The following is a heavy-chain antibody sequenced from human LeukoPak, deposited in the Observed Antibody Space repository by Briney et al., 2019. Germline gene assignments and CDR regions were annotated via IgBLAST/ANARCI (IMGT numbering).Heavy chain of an antibody. Sequence: SETLSLTCTVSGYSISSGDYYWSWIRQPPGKGLEWIGSIYYSRTTYYNPSLKSRITTSVDTSKNQFSLNLNSVTAADTAVYYCASWGRRGSWFDPWGQGTLVTVSS. J-gene: IGHJ5*02. V-gene: IGHV4-30-4*01. D-gene: IGHD1-26*01. CDR3: ASWGRRGSWFDP. CDR2: IYYSRTT. CDR1: GYSISSGDYY.